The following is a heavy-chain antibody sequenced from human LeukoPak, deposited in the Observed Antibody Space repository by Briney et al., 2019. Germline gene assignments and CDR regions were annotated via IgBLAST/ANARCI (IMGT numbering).Heavy chain of an antibody. V-gene: IGHV3-7*01. Sequence: GGSLRLSCAASGFTFNSYWMSWVRQAPGKGLEWVANIKQDGSEKYYVDSVKSRFTISRDNAKNSVYLQMNSLRAEDTAVYYCARQLGGSGSYWGQGTLVTVSS. J-gene: IGHJ4*02. CDR2: IKQDGSEK. CDR3: ARQLGGSGSY. CDR1: GFTFNSYW. D-gene: IGHD3-10*01.